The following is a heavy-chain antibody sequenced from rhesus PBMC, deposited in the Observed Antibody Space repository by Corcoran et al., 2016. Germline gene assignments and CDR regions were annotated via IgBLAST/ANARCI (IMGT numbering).Heavy chain of an antibody. CDR2: IYGGGAST. CDR3: ARAIAAAADY. CDR1: GGSISSNY. J-gene: IGHJ4*01. V-gene: IGHV4-160*01. Sequence: QVQLQESGPGLVKPSETLSLTCAVSGGSISSNYWSWIRQAPGKGLEGIGRIYGGGASTAYNPALKSRVTISTDTSKNQFSLKLSSVTAADTAVYYCARAIAAAADYWGQGVLVTVSS. D-gene: IGHD6-31*01.